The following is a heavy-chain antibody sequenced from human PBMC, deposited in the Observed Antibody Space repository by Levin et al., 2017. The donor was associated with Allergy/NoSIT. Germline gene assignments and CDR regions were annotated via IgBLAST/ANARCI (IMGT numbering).Heavy chain of an antibody. Sequence: SETLSLTCSVSGDSIRSSYWSWIRQPPGKGLEWIGYIFYSGSTDCNPSLRSRVTMSVDTSKNQFSLKLRSVTTADTAVYYCARYTGGSSYFDFWGQGTLVTVSS. CDR1: GDSIRSSY. V-gene: IGHV4-59*01. D-gene: IGHD2-15*01. CDR2: IFYSGST. J-gene: IGHJ4*02. CDR3: ARYTGGSSYFDF.